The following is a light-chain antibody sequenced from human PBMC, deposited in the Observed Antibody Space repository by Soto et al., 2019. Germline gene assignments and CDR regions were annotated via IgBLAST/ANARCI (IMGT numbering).Light chain of an antibody. J-gene: IGKJ1*01. CDR1: QSVSTTY. Sequence: IVLTQSPGTLSLSPGERATLSCRTSQSVSTTYVAWYQQKPGQAPRLLIYDASSRATGVPDRFSGSGSGTDFALTISRLEPEDFAVYYCHQYGGSPGTLGQGTKVDI. V-gene: IGKV3-20*01. CDR2: DAS. CDR3: HQYGGSPGT.